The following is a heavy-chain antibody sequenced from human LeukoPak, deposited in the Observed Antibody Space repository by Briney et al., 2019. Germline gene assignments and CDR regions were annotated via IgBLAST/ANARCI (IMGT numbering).Heavy chain of an antibody. CDR2: ISSASDYT. J-gene: IGHJ2*01. Sequence: PGGSLRLSCAASGFSFIIHGMSWVRQAPGKGPEWVSSISSASDYTFYADSVKGRFIVSRDNSKNTLYLQMYSLRAGDTAVYYCAKIGVIGKWYYDIWGRGTLVTVSS. CDR3: AKIGVIGKWYYDI. V-gene: IGHV3-23*01. CDR1: GFSFIIHG. D-gene: IGHD3-10*01.